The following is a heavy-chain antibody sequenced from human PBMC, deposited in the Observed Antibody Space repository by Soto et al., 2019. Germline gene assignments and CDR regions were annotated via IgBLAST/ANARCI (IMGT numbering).Heavy chain of an antibody. CDR3: ARRPSRRQGYSDGYFSY. Sequence: GASVKVSCKASGYTFTSYAISWVRQAPGQRLEWMGWINAGNGNTKYSQKFQGRVTITRDTSASTAYMELSSLRSEDTAVYYCARRPSRRQGYSDGYFSYWGQGTLVTVPQ. CDR2: INAGNGNT. J-gene: IGHJ4*02. D-gene: IGHD5-18*01. V-gene: IGHV1-3*01. CDR1: GYTFTSYA.